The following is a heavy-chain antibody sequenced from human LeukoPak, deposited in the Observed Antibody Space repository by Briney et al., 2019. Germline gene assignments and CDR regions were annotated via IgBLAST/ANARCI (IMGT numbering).Heavy chain of an antibody. CDR1: GFIFDDYA. CDR3: AKDMSWLVFDY. Sequence: GRSLRLSCAASGFIFDDYAVHWVRQAPGKGLEWVSGISWNGAIIGYADSVKGRFTISRDNAKNSLYLQMSSLRPDDTALYYCAKDMSWLVFDYWGQGTLVTASS. D-gene: IGHD6-19*01. CDR2: ISWNGAII. V-gene: IGHV3-9*01. J-gene: IGHJ4*02.